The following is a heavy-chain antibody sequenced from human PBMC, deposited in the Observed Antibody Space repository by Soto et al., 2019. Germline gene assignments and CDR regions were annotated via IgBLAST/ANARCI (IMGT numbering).Heavy chain of an antibody. CDR3: ASTVATINPSVDY. CDR1: DGSISSGGYY. D-gene: IGHD5-12*01. CDR2: IYYSGST. V-gene: IGHV4-31*03. J-gene: IGHJ4*02. Sequence: SETLSLTCTVSDGSISSGGYYWSWIRQHPGKGLEWIGYIYYSGSTYYNPRLKSRVTISVDTSKNQFSLKLSSVTAAGTAAYYCASTVATINPSVDYCGQGTLVTVSS.